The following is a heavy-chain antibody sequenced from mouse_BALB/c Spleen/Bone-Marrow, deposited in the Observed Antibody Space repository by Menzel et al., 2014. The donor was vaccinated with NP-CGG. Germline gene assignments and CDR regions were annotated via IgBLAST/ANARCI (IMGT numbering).Heavy chain of an antibody. CDR2: IYPGNSDT. V-gene: IGHV1-5*01. Sequence: EVQLQQSGTVLAWPGASVKMSCKASGYTFTSYWMHWVKQRPGQGLEWIGAIYPGNSDTSYSQKFKGKAKLTAVTSISTAYMELSSLTNEDSAVYYCTHDYDYYAMNYWGQGTSVTVSS. D-gene: IGHD2-4*01. CDR3: THDYDYYAMNY. J-gene: IGHJ4*01. CDR1: GYTFTSYW.